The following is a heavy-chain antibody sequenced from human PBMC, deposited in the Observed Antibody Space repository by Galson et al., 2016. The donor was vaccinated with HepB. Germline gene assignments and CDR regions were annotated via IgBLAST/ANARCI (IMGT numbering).Heavy chain of an antibody. CDR3: AKGHLGGYDFTRPMNGLWFEP. CDR1: GGSFNNYF. Sequence: ETLSLTCTVSGGSFNNYFCTWIRQSPEKGLEWIGEVDHRGSNNYNLSFKSRVTVSLDTSKSQCSLKLNSMTAADTAVYFCAKGHLGGYDFTRPMNGLWFEPWGQGTPVTVSS. D-gene: IGHD3-3*01. J-gene: IGHJ5*02. V-gene: IGHV4-34*01. CDR2: VDHRGSN.